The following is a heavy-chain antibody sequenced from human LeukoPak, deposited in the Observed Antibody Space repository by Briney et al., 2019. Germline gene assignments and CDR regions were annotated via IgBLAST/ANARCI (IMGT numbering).Heavy chain of an antibody. CDR3: ARAGVGGSSSSPDAFDI. D-gene: IGHD6-6*01. CDR2: IYTSGST. CDR1: GGSISSGSYY. V-gene: IGHV4-61*02. J-gene: IGHJ3*02. Sequence: SETLSLTCTVSGGSISSGSYYWSWIRQPAGKGLEWIGRIYTSGSTNYNPSLKSRVTISVDTSKNQFSLKLSSVTAADTAVYYCARAGVGGSSSSPDAFDIWGQGTMVTASS.